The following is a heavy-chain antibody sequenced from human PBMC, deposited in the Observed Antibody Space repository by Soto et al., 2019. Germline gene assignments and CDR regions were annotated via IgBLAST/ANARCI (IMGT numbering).Heavy chain of an antibody. V-gene: IGHV3-72*01. CDR2: IRNKANRDTI. D-gene: IGHD2-15*01. J-gene: IGHJ4*02. CDR3: KRDIEKYSFND. CDR1: GFTLSGYR. Sequence: PGGSLRLSCIGSGFTLSGYRMDWVRQAPGKGLEWVARIRNKANRDTIEYAASVKGRFTISRDDSKNSLYLQMSSLRTEDTAIYYCKRDIEKYSFNDWGQGTLVTVSS.